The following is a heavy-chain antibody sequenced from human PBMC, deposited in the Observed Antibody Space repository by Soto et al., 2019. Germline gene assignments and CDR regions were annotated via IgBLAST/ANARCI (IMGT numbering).Heavy chain of an antibody. Sequence: SGKVSYKASSGTFNNYALSWVRHAPGQGLEWMGGIIPIFNSANYAQKFQGRVTITADDSTSTAYMELRSLRPDDTAVYYCAREVTVASHSFDCWGQGTLVTVYS. J-gene: IGHJ4*02. CDR1: SGTFNNYA. CDR2: IIPIFNSA. V-gene: IGHV1-69*13. D-gene: IGHD5-12*01. CDR3: AREVTVASHSFDC.